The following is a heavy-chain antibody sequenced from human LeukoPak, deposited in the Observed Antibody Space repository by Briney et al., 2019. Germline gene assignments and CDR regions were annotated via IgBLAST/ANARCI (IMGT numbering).Heavy chain of an antibody. CDR2: INHSGNT. V-gene: IGHV4-34*01. Sequence: KPSETLSLTCAVYGGSFSGYYWSWIRQPPGKGLEWIGEINHSGNTNYNPSLKTRDTISVDTSKNQFSLKLSSVTAADTAVYYCASRDAATSDYWGQGTLVTVSS. J-gene: IGHJ4*02. D-gene: IGHD5-12*01. CDR3: ASRDAATSDY. CDR1: GGSFSGYY.